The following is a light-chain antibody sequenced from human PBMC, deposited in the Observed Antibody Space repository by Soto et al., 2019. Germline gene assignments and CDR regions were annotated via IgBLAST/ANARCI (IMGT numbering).Light chain of an antibody. CDR3: QLYGTSPH. J-gene: IGKJ5*01. V-gene: IGKV3-20*01. CDR1: QSRRSNF. CDR2: ASS. Sequence: EIVMTQSPGTRSLSPGERATLSCKTSQSRRSNFLAWYPHKPGQAPRLLIYASSNRATGTPDRFSGSASGTDFTLTINRLEPEDFADYYCQLYGTSPHFGQGTRLEIK.